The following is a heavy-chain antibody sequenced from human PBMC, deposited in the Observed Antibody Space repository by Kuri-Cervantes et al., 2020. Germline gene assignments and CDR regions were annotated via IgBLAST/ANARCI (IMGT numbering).Heavy chain of an antibody. Sequence: SETLSLTCTVSGGSISGYYWSWIRQPPGKGLEWIGYIYYSGSTNYNPSLKGRVTISVDTSKNQFSLKLSSVTAADTAVYYCARGIAVAGLFFLNWGQGTLVTVSS. J-gene: IGHJ4*02. V-gene: IGHV4-59*01. CDR3: ARGIAVAGLFFLN. D-gene: IGHD6-19*01. CDR2: IYYSGST. CDR1: GGSISGYY.